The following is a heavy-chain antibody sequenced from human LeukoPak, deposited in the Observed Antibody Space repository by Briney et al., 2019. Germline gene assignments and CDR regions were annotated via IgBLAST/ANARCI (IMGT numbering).Heavy chain of an antibody. D-gene: IGHD3-22*01. J-gene: IGHJ4*02. Sequence: GASVKVSCKASGYTFTSYHVHWVRQAPGQGLEWLGGIIPVFGTTTYAQKFQAKVTMTADKSTNTAYLEISSLTSDDTAVYYCARCSPGDSSNFYAVLQYWGQGTQVTVST. V-gene: IGHV1-69*06. CDR1: GYTFTSYH. CDR2: IIPVFGTT. CDR3: ARCSPGDSSNFYAVLQY.